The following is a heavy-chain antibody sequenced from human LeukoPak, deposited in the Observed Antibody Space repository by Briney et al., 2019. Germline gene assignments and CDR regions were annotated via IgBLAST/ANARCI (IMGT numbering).Heavy chain of an antibody. Sequence: GRSLRVSCAASGFTFSSYGMHWVRQAPGKGLEWVAVIWYDGSNKYYADSVKGRFTISRDNSKNTLYLQMNSLRAEDTAVYYCAKDAGATNRYYYMDVWGKGTTVTVSS. CDR1: GFTFSSYG. CDR3: AKDAGATNRYYYMDV. J-gene: IGHJ6*03. CDR2: IWYDGSNK. V-gene: IGHV3-33*06. D-gene: IGHD1/OR15-1a*01.